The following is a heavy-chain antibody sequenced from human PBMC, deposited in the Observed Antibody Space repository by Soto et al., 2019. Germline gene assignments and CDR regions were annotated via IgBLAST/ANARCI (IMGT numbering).Heavy chain of an antibody. J-gene: IGHJ4*02. CDR2: IIPVFGAK. CDR1: GGTFSSYA. V-gene: IGHV1-69*01. Sequence: QVQLVQSGAEVKKPGSSVKVSCKASGGTFSSYAFSWVRQAPGQGLEWMGGIIPVFGAKNYAQRFQGRVTTAADASTSTAYMALSSLKSQDTAVYYSAGSPEWSYALSQLVITTFGFYWGPGTVVTFSP. D-gene: IGHD3-22*01. CDR3: AGSPEWSYALSQLVITTFGFY.